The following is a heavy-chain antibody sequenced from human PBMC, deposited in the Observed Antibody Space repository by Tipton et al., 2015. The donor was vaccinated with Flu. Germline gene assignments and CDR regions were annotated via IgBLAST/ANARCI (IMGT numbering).Heavy chain of an antibody. Sequence: WGWLRQSPGKGLEWIGNVYPSGHTAYNLPLRGRVTMSVDTSQNQFSLMLTSLTAADTAVYYCARGIVATGLDNWGQGTLVTVSS. CDR2: VYPSGHT. J-gene: IGHJ4*02. D-gene: IGHD5-12*01. CDR3: ARGIVATGLDN. V-gene: IGHV4-38-2*01.